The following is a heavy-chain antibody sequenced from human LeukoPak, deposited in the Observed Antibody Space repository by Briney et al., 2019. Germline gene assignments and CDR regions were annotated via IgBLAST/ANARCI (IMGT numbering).Heavy chain of an antibody. J-gene: IGHJ5*02. CDR2: ISSSSSYI. D-gene: IGHD6-19*01. Sequence: PGGSPRLSCAASGLTFSSYSMNWVRQAPGKGLEWVSSISSSSSYIYYADSVKGRFTISRDNAKNTLYLQMNSLRAEDTAVYFCARGLGYSSGPWGQGTLVTVSS. V-gene: IGHV3-21*01. CDR1: GLTFSSYS. CDR3: ARGLGYSSGP.